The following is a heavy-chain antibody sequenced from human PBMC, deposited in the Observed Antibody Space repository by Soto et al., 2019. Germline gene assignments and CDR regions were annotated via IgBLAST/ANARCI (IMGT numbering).Heavy chain of an antibody. D-gene: IGHD3-16*01. Sequence: PSETLSLTCTVSGGSISSGGYYWSWIRQHPGKGLEWIGYIYYSGSTYYNPSLKSRVTISVDTSKNQFSLKLSSVTAADTAVYYCARADYIWGSYMPGPFDYWGQGTLVTVSS. CDR1: GGSISSGGYY. CDR2: IYYSGST. CDR3: ARADYIWGSYMPGPFDY. V-gene: IGHV4-31*03. J-gene: IGHJ4*02.